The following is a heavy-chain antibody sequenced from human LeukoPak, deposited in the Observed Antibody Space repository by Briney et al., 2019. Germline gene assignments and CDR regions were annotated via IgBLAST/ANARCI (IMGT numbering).Heavy chain of an antibody. J-gene: IGHJ5*02. D-gene: IGHD4-17*01. CDR2: IGGIGAST. Sequence: PGGSLRLSCVASRFTFSTYAVNWVRQAPGKGLEWVSSIGGIGASTYYADSVKGRFTISRDNSKNTLYLQMNSLRAEDTALYYCAKAAYGDYVNWFDPWGQGILVIVSS. CDR3: AKAAYGDYVNWFDP. V-gene: IGHV3-23*01. CDR1: RFTFSTYA.